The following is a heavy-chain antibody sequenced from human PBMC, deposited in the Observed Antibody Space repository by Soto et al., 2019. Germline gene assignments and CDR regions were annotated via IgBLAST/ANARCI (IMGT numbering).Heavy chain of an antibody. CDR3: ARVVYPAASAAGFYYCMDV. J-gene: IGHJ6*02. CDR2: IYTSGST. D-gene: IGHD2-2*01. V-gene: IGHV4-4*07. Sequence: SETLSLTCTVSGGSISSYYWSWIRQPAGKGLEWIGRIYTSGSTNYNPSLKSRVTMSVDTSKNQFSLTLSSVTAADTAVYYCARVVYPAASAAGFYYCMDVWGPGTTVTVSS. CDR1: GGSISSYY.